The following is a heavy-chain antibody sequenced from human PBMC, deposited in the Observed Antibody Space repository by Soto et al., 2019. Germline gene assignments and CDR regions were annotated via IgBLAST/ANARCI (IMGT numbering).Heavy chain of an antibody. CDR1: GFAFSGSA. V-gene: IGHV3-23*01. Sequence: GGSLRLSCAASGFAFSGSAMSWVRQAPGKGLEWVSAISASGGSTYYADSVKGRSTNFRDNSENTVYLQMNSLRAEDTAVYYCANPVLPAATPDYWGQGTLVTVSS. CDR3: ANPVLPAATPDY. D-gene: IGHD2-2*02. CDR2: ISASGGST. J-gene: IGHJ4*02.